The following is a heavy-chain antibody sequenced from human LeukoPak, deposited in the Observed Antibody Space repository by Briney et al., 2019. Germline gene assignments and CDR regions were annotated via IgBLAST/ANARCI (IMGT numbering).Heavy chain of an antibody. J-gene: IGHJ6*04. CDR3: AELGITMIGGV. CDR1: GFTFSSYA. CDR2: IQYDGTNK. Sequence: QPGGSLRLSCAASGFTFSSYAMHWVRQAPGKGLEWVTFIQYDGTNKYYADSVKGRFTISRDNAKNSLHLQMNSLRAEDTAVYYCAELGITMIGGVWGKGTTVTISS. D-gene: IGHD3-10*02. V-gene: IGHV3-30*02.